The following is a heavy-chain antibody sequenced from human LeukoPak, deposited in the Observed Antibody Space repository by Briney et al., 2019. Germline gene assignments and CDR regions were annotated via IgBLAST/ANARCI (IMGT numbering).Heavy chain of an antibody. V-gene: IGHV4-34*01. CDR1: GGSFSGYY. D-gene: IGHD3-3*01. J-gene: IGHJ5*02. Sequence: PSETLSLTCAVYGGSFSGYYWSWIRQPPGKGLEWIGEINHSGSTNYNPSLKSRVTISVDTSKTQFSLKLSSVTAADTAVYYCARGAYDFWSGYPSSWGQGTLVTVSS. CDR2: INHSGST. CDR3: ARGAYDFWSGYPSS.